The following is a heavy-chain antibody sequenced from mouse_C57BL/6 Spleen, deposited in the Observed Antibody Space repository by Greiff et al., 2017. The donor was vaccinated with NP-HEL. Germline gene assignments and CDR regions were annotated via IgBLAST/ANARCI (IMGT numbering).Heavy chain of an antibody. J-gene: IGHJ3*01. Sequence: EVQLVESGGGLVQPKGSLKLSCAASGFSFNTYAMNWVRQAPGKGLEWVARIRSKSNNYATYYADSVKDRFTISRDDSESMLYLQMNNLKTEDTAMYYCVTADSSGYGWFAYWGQGTLVTVSA. V-gene: IGHV10-1*01. CDR3: VTADSSGYGWFAY. CDR2: IRSKSNNYAT. CDR1: GFSFNTYA. D-gene: IGHD3-2*02.